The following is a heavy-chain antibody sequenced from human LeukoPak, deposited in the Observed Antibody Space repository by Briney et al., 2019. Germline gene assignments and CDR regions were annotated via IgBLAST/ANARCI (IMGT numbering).Heavy chain of an antibody. J-gene: IGHJ6*03. CDR2: ISISSSYI. D-gene: IGHD4-17*01. V-gene: IGHV3-21*01. CDR3: ARAGSYGDYGYYYYYMDV. CDR1: GFTFSTYS. Sequence: PGGSLRLSCAASGFTFSTYSMNWVRQAPGKGLEWVSSISISSSYIYYADSVKGRFTISRDNAKNSLYLQMNSLRAEDTAVYYCARAGSYGDYGYYYYYMDVWGKGTTVTISS.